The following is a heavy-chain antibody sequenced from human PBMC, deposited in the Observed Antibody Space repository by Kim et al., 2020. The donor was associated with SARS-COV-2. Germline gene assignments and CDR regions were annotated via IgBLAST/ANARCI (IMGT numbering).Heavy chain of an antibody. CDR2: INTNTGNP. D-gene: IGHD6-13*01. J-gene: IGHJ4*02. CDR1: GYTFTSYA. Sequence: ASVKVSCKASGYTFTSYAMNWVRQAPGQGLEWMGWINTNTGNPTYAQGFTGRFVFSLDTSVSTSYLQISSLKAEDTAVYYCARDLGPGEAAAGSERDYWGQGTVVTVFS. V-gene: IGHV7-4-1*02. CDR3: ARDLGPGEAAAGSERDY.